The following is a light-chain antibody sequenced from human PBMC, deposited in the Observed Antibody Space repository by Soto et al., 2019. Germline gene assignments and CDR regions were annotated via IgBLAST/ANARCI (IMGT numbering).Light chain of an antibody. CDR1: QSVISNY. CDR3: QQRSNWPPIT. J-gene: IGKJ5*01. CDR2: DAS. Sequence: EIVLTQSPGTLSLSPGERATLSCRAIQSVISNYLAWYQQKPGQAPRLLIYDASNRATGIPARFSGSGSGTDFTLTISSLEPEDFAVYYCQQRSNWPPITFGQGTRLENK. V-gene: IGKV3-11*01.